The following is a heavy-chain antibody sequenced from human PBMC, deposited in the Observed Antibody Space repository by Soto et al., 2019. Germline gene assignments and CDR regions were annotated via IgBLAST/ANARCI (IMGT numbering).Heavy chain of an antibody. J-gene: IGHJ3*02. CDR2: ISGSGGST. CDR3: ARVVDRQLWSAFFGTFDI. Sequence: GGSLRLSCAASGFTFSSYAMSWVRQAPGKGLEWVSAISGSGGSTYYADSVKGRFTISRDNSKNTLYLQMNSLRAEDTAVYYCARVVDRQLWSAFFGTFDIWGQGTMVTVSS. D-gene: IGHD5-18*01. V-gene: IGHV3-23*01. CDR1: GFTFSSYA.